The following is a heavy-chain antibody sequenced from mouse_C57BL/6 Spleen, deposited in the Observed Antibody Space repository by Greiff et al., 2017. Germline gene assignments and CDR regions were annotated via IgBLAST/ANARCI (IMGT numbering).Heavy chain of an antibody. J-gene: IGHJ2*01. CDR3: AGPYDGLRGYFDY. CDR2: IYPGSGST. D-gene: IGHD2-3*01. CDR1: GYTFTSYW. Sequence: QVQLKQPGAELVKPGASVKMSCKASGYTFTSYWITWVKQRPGQGLEWIGDIYPGSGSTNYNEKFKSKATLTVDTSSSTAYMQLSSLTSEDSAVYYCAGPYDGLRGYFDYWGQGTTLTVSS. V-gene: IGHV1-55*01.